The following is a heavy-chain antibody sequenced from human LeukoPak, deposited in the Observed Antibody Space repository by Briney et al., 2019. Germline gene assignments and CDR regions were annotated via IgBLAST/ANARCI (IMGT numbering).Heavy chain of an antibody. V-gene: IGHV3-21*01. CDR3: AREMATIKNDY. Sequence: GGSLRLSCAASGFTFSSYSMNWVRQAPGKGLEWVSSISSSSSYIYYADSVKGRFTTSRDNAKNSLYLQMNSLRAEDTAVYYCAREMATIKNDYWGQGTLVTVSS. CDR2: ISSSSSYI. D-gene: IGHD5-24*01. J-gene: IGHJ4*02. CDR1: GFTFSSYS.